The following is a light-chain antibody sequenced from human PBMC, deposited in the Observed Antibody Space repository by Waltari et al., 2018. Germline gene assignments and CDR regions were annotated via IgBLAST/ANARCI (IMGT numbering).Light chain of an antibody. J-gene: IGLJ1*01. CDR2: DVS. CDR3: SSYTSSSTYV. CDR1: RSDGGVYHA. Sequence: QSALTQPASLSASPGQSIAISCTATRSDGGVYHALSWYQQHPGKAPKLIIYDVSNRPSGVSDRFSGSKSGNTASLTISGLQTEDEADYYCSSYTSSSTYVFGIGTKVTVL. V-gene: IGLV2-14*03.